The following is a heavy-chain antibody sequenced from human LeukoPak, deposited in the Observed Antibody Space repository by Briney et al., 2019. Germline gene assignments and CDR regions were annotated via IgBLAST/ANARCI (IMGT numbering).Heavy chain of an antibody. CDR2: IYYSGST. J-gene: IGHJ5*02. CDR1: GGSISSYY. D-gene: IGHD3-16*02. CDR3: ASSGYDYVWGSYRSGWFDP. V-gene: IGHV4-59*08. Sequence: SETLSLTCTVSGGSISSYYWSWIRQPPGKGLEWIGYIYYSGSTNYNPSLKSRVTISVDTSKNQFSLKLSSVTAADTAVYYCASSGYDYVWGSYRSGWFDPWGQGTLVTVSP.